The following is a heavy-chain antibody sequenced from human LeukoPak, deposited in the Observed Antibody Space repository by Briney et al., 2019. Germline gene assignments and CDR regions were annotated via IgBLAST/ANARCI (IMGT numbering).Heavy chain of an antibody. CDR1: GFTFSRHA. CDR3: AKDGRASRPYFYYGMDV. CDR2: ISGSGGDT. Sequence: GGSLRLSCVASGFTFSRHAMSWVRQAPGKGLEWVSGISGSGGDTYYADSVKGRFTISRDNSKSTLYLQMNSLRAEDTAVYYCAKDGRASRPYFYYGMDVWGQGTTITVSS. V-gene: IGHV3-23*01. J-gene: IGHJ6*02. D-gene: IGHD6-6*01.